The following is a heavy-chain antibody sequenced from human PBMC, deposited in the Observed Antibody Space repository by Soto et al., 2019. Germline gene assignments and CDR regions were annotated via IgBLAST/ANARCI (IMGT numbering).Heavy chain of an antibody. Sequence: GGSRKRSCAASGFTFSSYAMSWVRQAPGKGLEWVSAISGSGGSTYYADSVKGRFTISRDNSKNTLYLQMNSLRAEDTAVYYCAKDYGCSSTSCYAERAFDYWGQGTLVTVSS. D-gene: IGHD2-2*01. CDR3: AKDYGCSSTSCYAERAFDY. V-gene: IGHV3-23*01. J-gene: IGHJ4*02. CDR1: GFTFSSYA. CDR2: ISGSGGST.